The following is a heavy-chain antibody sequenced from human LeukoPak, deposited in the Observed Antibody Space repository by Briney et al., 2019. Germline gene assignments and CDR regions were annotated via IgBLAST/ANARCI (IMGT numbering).Heavy chain of an antibody. CDR3: ARGHPYYYDSSGYYHFDY. D-gene: IGHD3-22*01. CDR1: GGTFSSYA. J-gene: IGHJ4*02. Sequence: SVKVSCKASGGTFSSYAISWVRQAPGQGLEWMGGIIPIFGTANYAQKFQGRVTITADESTSTAYMELSSLRSEDTAVYYCARGHPYYYDSSGYYHFDYWGQGTLVTVSS. V-gene: IGHV1-69*13. CDR2: IIPIFGTA.